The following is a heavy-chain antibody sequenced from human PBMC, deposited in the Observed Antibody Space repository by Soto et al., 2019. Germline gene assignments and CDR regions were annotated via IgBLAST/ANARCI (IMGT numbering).Heavy chain of an antibody. V-gene: IGHV3-30-3*01. CDR1: GFTFSSYA. D-gene: IGHD4-17*01. CDR2: ISYDGSNK. CDR3: ASENPDYGDYFDS. Sequence: QVQLVESGGGVVQPGRSLRLSCAASGFTFSSYAMHWVRQAPGKGLEWVAVISYDGSNKYYADSVKGRFTISRDNSKNTLYLQMNSLRAEDTAVYYCASENPDYGDYFDSGGQGTLVTVSS. J-gene: IGHJ4*02.